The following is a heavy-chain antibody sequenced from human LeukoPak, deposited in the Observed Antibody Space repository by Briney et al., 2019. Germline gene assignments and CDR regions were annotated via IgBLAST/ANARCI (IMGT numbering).Heavy chain of an antibody. J-gene: IGHJ4*02. CDR3: ARDSPYCGGDCYVFDY. V-gene: IGHV3-21*01. CDR2: ISSSSSYI. CDR1: GFTFSSYS. Sequence: PGGSLRLSCAASGFTFSSYSMNWVRQAPGKGLEWVSPISSSSSYIYYADSVKGRFTISRDNAKNSLYLQMNSLRAEDTAVYYCARDSPYCGGDCYVFDYWGQGTLVTVSS. D-gene: IGHD2-21*01.